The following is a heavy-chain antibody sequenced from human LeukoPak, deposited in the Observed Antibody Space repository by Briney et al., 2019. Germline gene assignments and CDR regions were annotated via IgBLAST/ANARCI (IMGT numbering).Heavy chain of an antibody. Sequence: PGGSLRLSCAASGFTFSSYGMSWVRQAPGKGLQWVSAISGSGGSTYYADSVKGRFTISRDNAKNSLYLQMNSLRAEDTAVYYCARGVYYYDSSGPAAFDIWGQGTMVTVSS. CDR1: GFTFSSYG. CDR3: ARGVYYYDSSGPAAFDI. J-gene: IGHJ3*02. D-gene: IGHD3-22*01. V-gene: IGHV3-23*01. CDR2: ISGSGGST.